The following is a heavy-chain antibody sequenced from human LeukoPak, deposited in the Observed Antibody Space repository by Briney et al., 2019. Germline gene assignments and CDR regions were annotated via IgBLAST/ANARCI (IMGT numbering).Heavy chain of an antibody. CDR2: INPSGGST. CDR3: ARETGYAYGRAPLDY. Sequence: ASVKVSCKASGYTFTAGYYMHWVRQAPGQGLEWMGIINPSGGSTSYAQKFQGRVTMTRDTSTSTVYMELSSLGSDDTAVYYCARETGYAYGRAPLDYWGQGTLVTVSS. V-gene: IGHV1-46*01. CDR1: GYTFTAGYY. D-gene: IGHD5-18*01. J-gene: IGHJ4*02.